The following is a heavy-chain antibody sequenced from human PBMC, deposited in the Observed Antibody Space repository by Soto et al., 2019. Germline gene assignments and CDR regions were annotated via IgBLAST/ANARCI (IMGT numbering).Heavy chain of an antibody. V-gene: IGHV4-30-2*01. D-gene: IGHD7-27*01. CDR2: IYHSGST. J-gene: IGHJ4*02. CDR1: GGSISSGGYS. Sequence: ASETLSLTCAVSGGSISSGGYSWSWIRQPPGKGLEWIGYIYHSGSTYYNPSLKSRVTISVDRSKNQFSLKLSSVTAVDTAVYYCARTGEIFLFDYWGQRTLVTVSS. CDR3: ARTGEIFLFDY.